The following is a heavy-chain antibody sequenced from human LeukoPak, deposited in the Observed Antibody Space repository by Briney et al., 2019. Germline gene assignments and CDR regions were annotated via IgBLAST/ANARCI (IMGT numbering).Heavy chain of an antibody. Sequence: GGSLRLSCAASGFTFSSYGMNWVRQAPGKGLEWVSSISGSSSSIYYADSVKGRFTISRDNAKNSLYLQMNSPRAEDTAVYYCARGPGSGRNYNWFDPWAREPWSPSPQ. V-gene: IGHV3-21*01. CDR1: GFTFSSYG. CDR2: ISGSSSSI. D-gene: IGHD3-10*01. CDR3: ARGPGSGRNYNWFDP. J-gene: IGHJ5*02.